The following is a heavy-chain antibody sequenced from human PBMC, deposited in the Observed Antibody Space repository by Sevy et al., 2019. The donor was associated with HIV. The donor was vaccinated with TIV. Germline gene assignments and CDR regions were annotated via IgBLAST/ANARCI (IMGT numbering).Heavy chain of an antibody. D-gene: IGHD3-10*01. V-gene: IGHV3-9*01. CDR2: ISWNGGSI. J-gene: IGHJ4*02. Sequence: GGSLRLSCAASGFTFDDYAMHWVRQAPGKGLEWVSGISWNGGSIGYADSVKGRFTISRENAKNSLYLQMNSLRAEDTALYYCAKDIQRYGSGSYPYYFDYWGQGTLVTVSS. CDR1: GFTFDDYA. CDR3: AKDIQRYGSGSYPYYFDY.